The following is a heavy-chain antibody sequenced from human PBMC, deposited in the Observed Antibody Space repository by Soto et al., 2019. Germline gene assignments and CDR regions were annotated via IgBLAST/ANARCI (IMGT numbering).Heavy chain of an antibody. CDR2: IIPIFGTA. D-gene: IGHD3-10*01. J-gene: IGHJ5*02. CDR3: ARDMVRGVQFGWFDP. CDR1: GGTFSSYA. Sequence: QVQLVQSGAEVKKPGSSVKVSCKASGGTFSSYAISWVRQAPGQGVEWMGGIIPIFGTANYAQKFQGRVTITADESTSTAYMELSSLRSEDTAVYYCARDMVRGVQFGWFDPWGQGTLVTVSS. V-gene: IGHV1-69*01.